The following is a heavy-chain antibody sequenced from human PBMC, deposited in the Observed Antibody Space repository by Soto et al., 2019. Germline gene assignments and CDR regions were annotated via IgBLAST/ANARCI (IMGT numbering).Heavy chain of an antibody. J-gene: IGHJ3*02. CDR3: ARRYGHAFDI. D-gene: IGHD4-17*01. CDR1: GGSISSYY. V-gene: IGHV4-59*12. Sequence: QVQLQESGPGLVKPSETLSLTCTVSGGSISSYYWSWIRQPPGKGPEWIGYIYYSGSTNYNPSLKRRVTISVDTSKNQFSLKLSSVTAADTAVYYCARRYGHAFDICGQGTMVTVSS. CDR2: IYYSGST.